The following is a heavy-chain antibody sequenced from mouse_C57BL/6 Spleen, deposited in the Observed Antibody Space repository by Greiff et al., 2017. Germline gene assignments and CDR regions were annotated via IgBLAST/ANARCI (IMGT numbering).Heavy chain of an antibody. CDR3: ARRDYGSSYFDY. Sequence: QVQLQQPGAELVKPGASVKMSCKASGYTFTSYWITWVKQRPGQGLEWIGDIYPGSGSTNYNEKFKSKATLTVDTSSSTAYMQLSSLTSEDSAVYYCARRDYGSSYFDYWGRGTTLTVSS. J-gene: IGHJ2*01. CDR1: GYTFTSYW. CDR2: IYPGSGST. D-gene: IGHD1-1*01. V-gene: IGHV1-55*01.